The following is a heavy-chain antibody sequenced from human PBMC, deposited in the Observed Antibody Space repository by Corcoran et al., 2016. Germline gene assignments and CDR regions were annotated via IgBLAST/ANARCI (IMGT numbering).Heavy chain of an antibody. Sequence: EVQLVESGGGLIQPGGSLRLSCAASGFTVSSNYMSWVRQAPGKGLEWVSVIYSGGSTYYADSVKGRFTISRDNSKNTLYLQMNSLRAEETAVYYCAREPYSNYYYYYGMDVWGQGTTVTVSS. CDR2: IYSGGST. V-gene: IGHV3-53*01. D-gene: IGHD4-4*01. CDR1: GFTVSSNY. CDR3: AREPYSNYYYYYGMDV. J-gene: IGHJ6*02.